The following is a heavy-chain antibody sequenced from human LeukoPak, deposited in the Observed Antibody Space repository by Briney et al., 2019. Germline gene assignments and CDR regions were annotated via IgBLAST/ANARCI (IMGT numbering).Heavy chain of an antibody. V-gene: IGHV1-2*02. CDR1: GYSFTGYY. CDR3: ARGGVGGNYGLDQIDY. D-gene: IGHD1-7*01. J-gene: IGHJ4*02. CDR2: LNLNSGAT. Sequence: ASVKVSCKASGYSFTGYYIHWVRQAPVQGLEWMGWLNLNSGATMYAQKFQGRVTMTRDTSISTVYMDVTRLRSDDTAIYFCARGGVGGNYGLDQIDYWGQGTLVTVSS.